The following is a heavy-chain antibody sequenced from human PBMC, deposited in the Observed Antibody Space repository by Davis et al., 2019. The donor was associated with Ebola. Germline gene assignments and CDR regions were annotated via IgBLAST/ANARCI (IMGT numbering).Heavy chain of an antibody. V-gene: IGHV1-3*01. D-gene: IGHD2-8*02. CDR1: GYAFTSYD. Sequence: AASVKVSCKASGYAFTSYDINWVRQATGHGLEWMGWINAGNGNTKYSQKFQGRVTITRDTSASTAYMELSSLRSEDTAVYYCARYCTGGVCYGGMYGMDVWGQGTTVTVSS. CDR3: ARYCTGGVCYGGMYGMDV. J-gene: IGHJ6*02. CDR2: INAGNGNT.